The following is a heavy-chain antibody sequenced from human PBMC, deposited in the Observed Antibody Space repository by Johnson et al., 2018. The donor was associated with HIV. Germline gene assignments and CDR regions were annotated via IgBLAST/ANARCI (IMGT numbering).Heavy chain of an antibody. D-gene: IGHD4/OR15-4a*01. J-gene: IGHJ3*02. CDR1: GFTFDDYG. V-gene: IGHV3-20*04. CDR2: INWNGGST. CDR3: ARVTVKDLMVAFDI. Sequence: MLLVESGGGVVQPGRSLRLSCAASGFTFDDYGMSWVRQAPGKGLEWVSGINWNGGSTGYADSVKGRFTISRDNFKKTLYLQMVSLRAEDMALYYCARVTVKDLMVAFDIWGQGTMVTVSS.